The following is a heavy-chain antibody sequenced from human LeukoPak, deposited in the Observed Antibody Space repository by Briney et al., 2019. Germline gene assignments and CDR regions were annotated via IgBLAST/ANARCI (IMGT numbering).Heavy chain of an antibody. CDR1: GFRFSSQW. D-gene: IGHD3-10*02. J-gene: IGHJ6*04. Sequence: GGSLRLSCAASGFRFSSQWMSWVRQAPGKGLEWVAIVNRGGTGKYYVDSVKGRFTISRDNAENSLYLQMNSLRAEDTAVYYCAELGITMIGGVWGKGTTVTISS. V-gene: IGHV3-7*01. CDR3: AELGITMIGGV. CDR2: VNRGGTGK.